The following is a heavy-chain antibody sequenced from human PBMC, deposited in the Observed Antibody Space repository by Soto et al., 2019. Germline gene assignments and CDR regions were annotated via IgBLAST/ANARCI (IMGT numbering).Heavy chain of an antibody. CDR3: ARGWYSSSWYAFDI. D-gene: IGHD6-13*01. V-gene: IGHV3-66*01. CDR1: GFTVSSNY. CDR2: IYSGGST. J-gene: IGHJ3*02. Sequence: GGSLRLSCAASGFTVSSNYMSWVRQAPGKGLEWVSVIYSGGSTYYADSVKGRFTISRDNSKNTLYLQMNSLRAEDTAVYYCARGWYSSSWYAFDIWGQGTMVTVSS.